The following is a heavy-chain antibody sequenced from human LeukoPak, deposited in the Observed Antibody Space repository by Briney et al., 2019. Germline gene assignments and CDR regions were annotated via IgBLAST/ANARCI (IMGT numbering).Heavy chain of an antibody. CDR2: ISGSGDNT. J-gene: IGHJ4*02. CDR3: AKGSYYDSSGSFYFDY. V-gene: IGHV3-23*01. D-gene: IGHD3-22*01. CDR1: GFTFSSYA. Sequence: GGSLRLSCAASGFTFSSYAMSWVRRAPGKGLEWVSGISGSGDNTYYADSVKGRFTISRDNSKNTLYVQVNSLGTEDTAAYYCAKGSYYDSSGSFYFDYWGQGTLVTVSS.